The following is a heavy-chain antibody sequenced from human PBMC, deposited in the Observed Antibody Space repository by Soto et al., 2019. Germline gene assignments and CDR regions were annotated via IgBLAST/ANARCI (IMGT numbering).Heavy chain of an antibody. J-gene: IGHJ4*02. D-gene: IGHD3-10*01. V-gene: IGHV1-8*01. CDR1: GYTFSNYD. CDR2: MNPNTGNT. CDR3: ASHPEAPLLGFDY. Sequence: QVQLVQSGAEVKKPGASVKVSCKSSGYTFSNYDVNWVRQAPGQGLEWMGWMNPNTGNTGYAQNFQGRITMTGDTSTSTGYMDLSGLRSDDTAVYYCASHPEAPLLGFDYWVQGTLVIVSS.